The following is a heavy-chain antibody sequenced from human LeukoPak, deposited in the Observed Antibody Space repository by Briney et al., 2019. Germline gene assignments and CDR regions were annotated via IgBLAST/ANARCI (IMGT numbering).Heavy chain of an antibody. J-gene: IGHJ4*02. CDR2: ISGYNGNT. D-gene: IGHD1-26*01. V-gene: IGHV1-18*01. Sequence: GASVRVSCKGSGYDFTVYYMHWVRQAPGQGLEWMGWISGYNGNTNYAQKLQGRVTMTTDTSTRTAYMELRSLKSDDTAVYYCGRSREGLYSGSSLDYWGQGTQVTVSS. CDR1: GYDFTVYY. CDR3: GRSREGLYSGSSLDY.